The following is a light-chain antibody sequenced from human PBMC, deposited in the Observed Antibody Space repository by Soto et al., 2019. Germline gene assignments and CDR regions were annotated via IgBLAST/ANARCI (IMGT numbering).Light chain of an antibody. V-gene: IGLV1-40*01. CDR3: QSYDSSLSGSV. J-gene: IGLJ2*01. CDR1: RSNIGAGYD. Sequence: QAVVTQPPSVSGAPGRRVTISCTGSRSNIGAGYDVHWYQQLPGTAPKLLIYDNIHRPSGIPDRFSGSKSGPSASLAITGLQADDEADYYCQSYDSSLSGSVFGGGTKLTVL. CDR2: DNI.